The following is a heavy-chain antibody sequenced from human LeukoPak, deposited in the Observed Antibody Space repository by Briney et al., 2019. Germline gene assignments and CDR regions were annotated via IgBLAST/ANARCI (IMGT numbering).Heavy chain of an antibody. CDR1: GFTFSTYW. J-gene: IGHJ4*02. V-gene: IGHV3-74*03. CDR3: VRGTSRKDGYSGDDPY. Sequence: GGSLRLSCAGSGFTFSTYWMHWVRQGPGKGLVWLSRINGDGSRTTNVDFVKGRFTISRDNARNTLFLQVDSLRVEDTAVYYCVRGTSRKDGYSGDDPYWGQGTLVSVSS. D-gene: IGHD5-12*01. CDR2: INGDGSRT.